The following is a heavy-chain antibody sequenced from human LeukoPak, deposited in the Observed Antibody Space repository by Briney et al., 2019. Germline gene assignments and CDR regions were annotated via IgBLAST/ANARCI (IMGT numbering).Heavy chain of an antibody. CDR1: GGSISSYY. J-gene: IGHJ6*03. CDR2: IYTSGST. D-gene: IGHD3-10*01. V-gene: IGHV4-4*07. CDR3: AREDPNPSITMVRGVYYYMDV. Sequence: SETLSLTCTVSGGSISSYYWSWIRQPAGKGLEWIGRIYTSGSTNYNPSLKSRVTMSVDTSKNQFSLKLSSVTAADTAVYYCAREDPNPSITMVRGVYYYMDVWGKRTTVTVSS.